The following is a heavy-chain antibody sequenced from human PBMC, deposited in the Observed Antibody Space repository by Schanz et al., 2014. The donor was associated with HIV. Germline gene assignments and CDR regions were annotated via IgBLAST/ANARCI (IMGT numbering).Heavy chain of an antibody. Sequence: VQLLESGGGLVQPGGSLRLSCAASGFTFSSHAMSWVRQAAGKGLEWVAVISYDRRNKYYADSVKGRFTISRDNSENTLYLQMNSMSAEGTAVYYCACDDSSGWLYAFDIRGQGTMVTVSS. CDR1: GFTFSSHA. J-gene: IGHJ3*02. CDR2: ISYDRRNK. V-gene: IGHV3-30*03. D-gene: IGHD3-22*01. CDR3: ACDDSSGWLYAFDI.